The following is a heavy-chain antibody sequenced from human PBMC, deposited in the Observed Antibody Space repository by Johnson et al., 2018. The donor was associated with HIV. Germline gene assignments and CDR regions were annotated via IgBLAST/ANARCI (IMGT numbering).Heavy chain of an antibody. CDR2: INSDGSST. CDR3: ARAPSRLRYFDWSEDAFDI. CDR1: GFTFSSYW. D-gene: IGHD3-9*01. J-gene: IGHJ3*02. V-gene: IGHV3-74*01. Sequence: VQLVESGGGLVQPGGSLRLSCADSGFTFSSYWMHWVRQAPGKGLVWVSRINSDGSSTSYADSVKGRFTISRDNAKNTLYLQMNSLRAEDTAVYYCARAPSRLRYFDWSEDAFDIWGQGTMVTVSS.